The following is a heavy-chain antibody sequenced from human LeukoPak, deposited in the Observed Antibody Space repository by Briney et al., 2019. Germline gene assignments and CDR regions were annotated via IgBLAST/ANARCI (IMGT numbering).Heavy chain of an antibody. CDR2: IHNSGGGYST. CDR3: ATHQARGSHSKFDY. J-gene: IGHJ4*02. Sequence: GGSLRLSCADSGYIFTNYAMAWVRQTPGKGLELVSTIHNSGGGYSTYYADSVRGRFTVSRDNSDNTLFLQMYNLRAEDTAIYYCATHQARGSHSKFDYWGQGTLVTVSS. V-gene: IGHV3-23*01. D-gene: IGHD1-26*01. CDR1: GYIFTNYA.